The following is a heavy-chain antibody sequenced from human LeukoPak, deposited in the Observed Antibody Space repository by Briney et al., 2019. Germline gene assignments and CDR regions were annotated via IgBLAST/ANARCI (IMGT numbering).Heavy chain of an antibody. V-gene: IGHV1-8*01. CDR2: MNPNSGNT. J-gene: IGHJ6*02. CDR1: GYTFTSYD. Sequence: GASVKVSCKASGYTFTSYDINWVRQATGQGLEWMGWMNPNSGNTGYAQKFQGRVTMTRNTSISTAYMELSSLRSEDTAVYYCARYVGDPASSSGWLWYYYYYGMDVWGQGTTVTVSS. CDR3: ARYVGDPASSSGWLWYYYYYGMDV. D-gene: IGHD6-19*01.